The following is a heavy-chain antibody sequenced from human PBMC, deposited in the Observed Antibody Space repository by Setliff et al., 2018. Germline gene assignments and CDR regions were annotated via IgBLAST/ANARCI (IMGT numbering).Heavy chain of an antibody. CDR1: GGSISSSSYY. CDR2: INYSGST. CDR3: ARSSYSGSYPNV. V-gene: IGHV4-39*07. D-gene: IGHD1-26*01. J-gene: IGHJ6*02. Sequence: PSETLSLTCTVSGGSISSSSYYWGWIRQPPGKGLEWIGNINYSGSTYYNPSLKSRVTISVDKSKNQFSLKLSSVTAADTAVYYCARSSYSGSYPNVWGQGTTVTVSS.